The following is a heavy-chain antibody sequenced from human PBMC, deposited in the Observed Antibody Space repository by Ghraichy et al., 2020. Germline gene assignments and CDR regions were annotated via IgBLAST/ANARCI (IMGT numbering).Heavy chain of an antibody. D-gene: IGHD3-10*01. J-gene: IGHJ4*02. V-gene: IGHV3-21*01. CDR1: GFTFSSYS. CDR2: ISSSSSYI. CDR3: ARVEGLWFGELLSRALDY. Sequence: GGSLRLSCAASGFTFSSYSMNWVRQAPGKGLEWVSSISSSSSYIYYADSVKGRFTISRDNAKNSLYLQMNSLRAEDTAVYYCARVEGLWFGELLSRALDYWGQGTLVTGSS.